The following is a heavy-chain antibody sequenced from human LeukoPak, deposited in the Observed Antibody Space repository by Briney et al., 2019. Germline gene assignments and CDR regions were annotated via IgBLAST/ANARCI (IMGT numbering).Heavy chain of an antibody. J-gene: IGHJ4*02. CDR1: GYTFNSYG. CDR2: MNPNSGNT. CDR3: ARQDCSSTSCSPDY. V-gene: IGHV1-8*01. D-gene: IGHD2-2*01. Sequence: ASVKVSCKASGYTFNSYGINWVRQATGQGLEWMGWMNPNSGNTGYAQKFQGRVTMTRNTSISTAYMELSSLRSEDTAVYYCARQDCSSTSCSPDYWGQGTLVTVSS.